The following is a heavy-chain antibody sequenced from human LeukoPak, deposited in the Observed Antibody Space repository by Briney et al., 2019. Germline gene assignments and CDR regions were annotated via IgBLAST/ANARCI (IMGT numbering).Heavy chain of an antibody. J-gene: IGHJ6*03. V-gene: IGHV5-51*01. CDR3: ARFSSSAEIDYMDV. CDR1: GYSFTNYW. D-gene: IGHD6-13*01. Sequence: GESLKISCEATGYSFTNYWIAWVRQPPGKGLEWMGIIFPRDFDTRYNPSFQGQVIISVDKSISTAYLQWSSLKASDTAMYYCARFSSSAEIDYMDVWGKGTTVTVSS. CDR2: IFPRDFDT.